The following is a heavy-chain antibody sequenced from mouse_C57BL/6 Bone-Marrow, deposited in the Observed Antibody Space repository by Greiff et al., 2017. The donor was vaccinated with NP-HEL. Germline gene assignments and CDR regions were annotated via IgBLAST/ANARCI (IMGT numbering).Heavy chain of an antibody. J-gene: IGHJ4*01. D-gene: IGHD4-1*01. Sequence: QVQLKQPGAELVRPGTSVKLSCKASGYTFTSYWMHWVKQRPGQGLEWIGVIDPSDSYTNYNQKFKGKATLTVDTSSSTAYMQLSSLTSEDSAVFDSARYGTWALDYWGQGTSVTVSS. CDR1: GYTFTSYW. CDR2: IDPSDSYT. V-gene: IGHV1-59*01. CDR3: ARYGTWALDY.